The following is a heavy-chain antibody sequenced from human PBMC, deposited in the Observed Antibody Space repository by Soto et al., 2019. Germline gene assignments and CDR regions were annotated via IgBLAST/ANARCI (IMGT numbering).Heavy chain of an antibody. V-gene: IGHV1-24*01. D-gene: IGHD2-15*01. CDR3: ATGGHTIVVSY. CDR2: FDPEDGET. CDR1: GGTFISYA. Sequence: ASVKVSCKASGGTFISYAISWVRQAPGKGLEWMGGFDPEDGETIYAQKFQGRVTMTEDTSTDTAYMELSSLRSEDTAVYYCATGGHTIVVSYWGQGTLVTVSS. J-gene: IGHJ4*02.